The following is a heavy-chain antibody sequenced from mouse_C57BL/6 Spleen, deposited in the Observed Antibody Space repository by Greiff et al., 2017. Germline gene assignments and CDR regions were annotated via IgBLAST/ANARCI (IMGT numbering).Heavy chain of an antibody. CDR3: ARAPTSPLAGYFDY. CDR2: ISYDGSN. D-gene: IGHD1-1*01. V-gene: IGHV3-6*01. Sequence: EVQLQQSGPGLVKPSQSLSLTCSVTGYSITSGYYWNWIRQFPGNKLEWRGYISYDGSNNYNPSLKNRISITRDTSTNQFFLKLNSVTTEDTATYYCARAPTSPLAGYFDYWGQGTTLTVSS. CDR1: GYSITSGYY. J-gene: IGHJ2*01.